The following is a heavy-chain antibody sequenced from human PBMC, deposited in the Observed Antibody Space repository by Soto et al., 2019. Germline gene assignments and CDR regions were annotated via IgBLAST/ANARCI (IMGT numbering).Heavy chain of an antibody. CDR1: GDSITSGDYY. CDR2: IYYSGST. CDR3: ARDDSSGFSAY. J-gene: IGHJ4*02. D-gene: IGHD3-22*01. Sequence: QVQLQESGPGLVKPSQTLSLTCTVSGDSITSGDYYWGWIRQPPGKGLEWIGYIYYSGSTYYKPSLKSRVTLSVDTSKNQFSLKLRSVTAADTAVYYCARDDSSGFSAYWGQGTLVTVSS. V-gene: IGHV4-30-4*01.